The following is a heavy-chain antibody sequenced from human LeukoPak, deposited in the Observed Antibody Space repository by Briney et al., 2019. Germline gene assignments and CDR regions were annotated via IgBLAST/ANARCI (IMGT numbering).Heavy chain of an antibody. CDR2: IRYDGSNK. D-gene: IGHD6-13*01. Sequence: PGGSLRLSCAASGFTFSSYGMHWVRQAPGKGLEWVAFIRYDGSNKYYADSVKGRFTISRDNSKNTLYLQMNSLRAEDTAVYYCANIPGYSSSWYFSDYWGQGTLVTVSS. CDR1: GFTFSSYG. V-gene: IGHV3-30*02. J-gene: IGHJ4*02. CDR3: ANIPGYSSSWYFSDY.